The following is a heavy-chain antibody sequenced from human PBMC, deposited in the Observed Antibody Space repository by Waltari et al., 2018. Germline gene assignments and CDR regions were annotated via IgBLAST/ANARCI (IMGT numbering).Heavy chain of an antibody. Sequence: QVQLRDSGPGLVKPSETLSLTGTVSGCSIRSDYWSWSLQPPGKGLDGIGYIYSSGTTNYNPSLKSRVTITVDTSKNQFSLKLSSVTAADTAVYYCARSPHYGSGSYPFDYWGQGTLGTVSS. V-gene: IGHV4-59*01. CDR1: GCSIRSDY. CDR3: ARSPHYGSGSYPFDY. D-gene: IGHD3-10*01. CDR2: IYSSGTT. J-gene: IGHJ4*02.